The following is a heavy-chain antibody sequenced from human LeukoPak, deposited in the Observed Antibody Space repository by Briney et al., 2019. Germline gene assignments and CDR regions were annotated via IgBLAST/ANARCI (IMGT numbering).Heavy chain of an antibody. CDR3: AKAPVTMVRGYFDY. CDR1: GFTFSSYA. V-gene: IGHV3-23*01. CDR2: ISGSGDST. D-gene: IGHD3-10*01. J-gene: IGHJ4*02. Sequence: GGTLRLSCAASGFTFSSYAMSWVRQAPGKGLEWVSGISGSGDSTYYADSVKGRFTISRDNSKNTLYLQMNSLRAEDTAVYYCAKAPVTMVRGYFDYWGQGTLVTVSS.